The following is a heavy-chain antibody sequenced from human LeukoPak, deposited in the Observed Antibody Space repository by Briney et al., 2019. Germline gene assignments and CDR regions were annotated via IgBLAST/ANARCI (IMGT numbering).Heavy chain of an antibody. D-gene: IGHD3-3*01. J-gene: IGHJ5*02. Sequence: SETLSLTCTVSGGSISSYYWSWIRQSPGKGLEWIGYIYYSGSTNYNPSLKSRVTISVDTSKNQFSLKLSSVTAADTAVYYCARGSTVGDGWFDPWGQGTLVTVSS. V-gene: IGHV4-59*08. CDR1: GGSISSYY. CDR3: ARGSTVGDGWFDP. CDR2: IYYSGST.